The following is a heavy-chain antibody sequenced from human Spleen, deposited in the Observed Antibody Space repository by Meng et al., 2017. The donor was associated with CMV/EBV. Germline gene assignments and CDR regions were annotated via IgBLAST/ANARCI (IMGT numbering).Heavy chain of an antibody. CDR2: IYTGGSST. J-gene: IGHJ6*02. Sequence: GGSLRLSCAASGFTVSSNYMSWVRQAPGKGLEWVSLIYTGGSSTYYADSVKGRFTISRDNSMDTLYLQMNSLRDEDTAIYYCAKAGKNGDYGFFYYYGLDVWGQGTTVTVSS. D-gene: IGHD4-17*01. CDR3: AKAGKNGDYGFFYYYGLDV. CDR1: GFTVSSNY. V-gene: IGHV3-23*03.